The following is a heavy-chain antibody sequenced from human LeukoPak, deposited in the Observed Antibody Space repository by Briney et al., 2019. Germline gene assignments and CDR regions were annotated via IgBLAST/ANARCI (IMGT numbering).Heavy chain of an antibody. J-gene: IGHJ4*02. Sequence: ASVKVSCKASGYTFTGYYIHWVRQAPGQGLEWMGWINPNSGGTNYAQKFQGRVTMTRDTSSSTAYLEPSRLRSDDTVVYYCAREDSKDWGQGTLVTVSS. CDR2: INPNSGGT. V-gene: IGHV1-2*02. CDR1: GYTFTGYY. D-gene: IGHD3-22*01. CDR3: AREDSKD.